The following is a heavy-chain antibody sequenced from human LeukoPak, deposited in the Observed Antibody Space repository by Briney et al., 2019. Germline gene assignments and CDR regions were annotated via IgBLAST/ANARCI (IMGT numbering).Heavy chain of an antibody. CDR2: IKSKTDGGTT. Sequence: GGSLRLSCAASGFTFSSYEMHWVRQAPGKGLEWVGRIKSKTDGGTTDYAAPVKGRFTISRDDSKNTLYLQMNSLKTEDTAVYYCTTMTYYYDSSGYSLQDYWGQGTLVTVSS. CDR3: TTMTYYYDSSGYSLQDY. CDR1: GFTFSSYE. V-gene: IGHV3-15*01. D-gene: IGHD3-22*01. J-gene: IGHJ4*02.